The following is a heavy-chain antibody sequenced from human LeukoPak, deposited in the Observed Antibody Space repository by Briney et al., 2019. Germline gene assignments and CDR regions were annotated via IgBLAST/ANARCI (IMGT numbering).Heavy chain of an antibody. J-gene: IGHJ4*02. Sequence: SETLSLTCTVSGGSISSYYWGWIRQPPGKGLEWIGSIYYSGSTYYNPSLKSRVTISVDTSKNQFSLKLSSVTAADTAVYYCARFLEADSSSDYWGQGTLVTVSS. CDR1: GGSISSYY. D-gene: IGHD6-6*01. V-gene: IGHV4-39*01. CDR2: IYYSGST. CDR3: ARFLEADSSSDY.